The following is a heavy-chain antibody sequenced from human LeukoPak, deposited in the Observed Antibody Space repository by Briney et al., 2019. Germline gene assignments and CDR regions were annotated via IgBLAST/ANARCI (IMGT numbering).Heavy chain of an antibody. J-gene: IGHJ6*02. V-gene: IGHV1-46*01. Sequence: GASVKVSCKASGYTFTSYYTHWVRQDPGQGLEWMGIINPSGGSTSYAQKFQGRVTMTRDTSTSTVYMELSSLRSEDTAVYYCARDARITMVRGHDYYGMDVWGQGTTVTVSS. CDR1: GYTFTSYY. CDR3: ARDARITMVRGHDYYGMDV. CDR2: INPSGGST. D-gene: IGHD3-10*01.